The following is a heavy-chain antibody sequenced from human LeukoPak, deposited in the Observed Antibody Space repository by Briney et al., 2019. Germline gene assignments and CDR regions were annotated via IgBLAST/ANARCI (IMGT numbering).Heavy chain of an antibody. CDR2: IYTTSNT. Sequence: PGGSLRLSCTVSGFTVSSNSMSWVRQAPGKGLEWVSFIYTTSNTHNSDSVKGRFTISRDSSKNTLYLQMNSLRAEDMAVYYCARRAGDYSHPYDYWGQGTLVTVSS. J-gene: IGHJ4*02. D-gene: IGHD3-22*01. V-gene: IGHV3-53*01. CDR3: ARRAGDYSHPYDY. CDR1: GFTVSSNS.